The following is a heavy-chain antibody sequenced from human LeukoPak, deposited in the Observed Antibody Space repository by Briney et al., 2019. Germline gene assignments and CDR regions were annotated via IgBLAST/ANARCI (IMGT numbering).Heavy chain of an antibody. V-gene: IGHV4-39*07. CDR1: GGSISSSSYY. D-gene: IGHD3-22*01. Sequence: PSETLSLTCTVSGGSISSSSYYWGWIRQPPGKGLEWIGSIYYSGSTYYNPSLKSRVTMSVDTSKNQFSLKLSSVTAADTAVYYCARGSMIVVVIGQDWRNWFDPWGQGTLVTVSS. CDR2: IYYSGST. J-gene: IGHJ5*02. CDR3: ARGSMIVVVIGQDWRNWFDP.